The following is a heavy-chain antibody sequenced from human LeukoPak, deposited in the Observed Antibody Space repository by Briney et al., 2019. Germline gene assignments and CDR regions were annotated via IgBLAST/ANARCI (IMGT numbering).Heavy chain of an antibody. V-gene: IGHV1-46*01. D-gene: IGHD3-10*01. Sequence: ASVKVSCKASGYTFIKHWMHWVRQAPGQGVEWVGLINPTGSATLYAQKFQGRVTLTRDMSTNTDYMELRSLKSEDTAVYYCARDNSVGDIAWWFDPWGQGTLVTVSS. J-gene: IGHJ5*02. CDR1: GYTFIKHW. CDR2: INPTGSAT. CDR3: ARDNSVGDIAWWFDP.